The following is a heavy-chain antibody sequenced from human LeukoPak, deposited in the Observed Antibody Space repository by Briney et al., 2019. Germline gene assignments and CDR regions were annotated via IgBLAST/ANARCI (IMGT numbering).Heavy chain of an antibody. CDR1: GFSISSYF. D-gene: IGHD3-10*01. V-gene: IGHV3-7*01. Sequence: GGSLRLSCAASGFSISSYFMTWVRQAPGKGLEWVANIKQDGSDIYYVDSVKGRFTISRDNAKNSLFLQMNSLRVEDTAVYYCARESNWGGDAFDIWGLGTMVTVSS. CDR3: ARESNWGGDAFDI. J-gene: IGHJ3*02. CDR2: IKQDGSDI.